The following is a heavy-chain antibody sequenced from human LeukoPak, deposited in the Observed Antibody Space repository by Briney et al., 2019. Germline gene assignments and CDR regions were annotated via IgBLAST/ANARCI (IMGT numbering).Heavy chain of an antibody. Sequence: SETLSLTCTVSGGAISSYYWSWIRLPPGKGLEWIGYIYYSGSTNYNPSLKSRVTISVDTSKNQFSLKLGSVTAADTAVYYCARAKIAVAGTCFDYWGQGTLVTVSS. CDR1: GGAISSYY. J-gene: IGHJ4*02. V-gene: IGHV4-59*01. CDR3: ARAKIAVAGTCFDY. D-gene: IGHD6-19*01. CDR2: IYYSGST.